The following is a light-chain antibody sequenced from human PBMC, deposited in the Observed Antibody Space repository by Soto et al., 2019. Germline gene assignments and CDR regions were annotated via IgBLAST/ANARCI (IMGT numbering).Light chain of an antibody. CDR3: QQYNNWPCVP. Sequence: EVVMTQSPATLSVSPGERATLSCWASQSIGTYLAWYQQKPGQAPRLLIYGASARATGIPTRFSGSGSGTEFTLTINSLQSEDFAVYSCQQYNNWPCVPVGQGTMLEI. CDR2: GAS. CDR1: QSIGTY. J-gene: IGKJ2*01. V-gene: IGKV3-15*01.